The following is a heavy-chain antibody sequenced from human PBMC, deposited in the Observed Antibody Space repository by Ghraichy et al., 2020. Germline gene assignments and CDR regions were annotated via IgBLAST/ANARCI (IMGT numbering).Heavy chain of an antibody. V-gene: IGHV3-23*01. CDR1: GFTFGTYT. CDR3: AKEGTRCAFDH. D-gene: IGHD4/OR15-4a*01. J-gene: IGHJ5*02. CDR2: SNSVGTDT. Sequence: GGSLRLSCTASGFTFGTYTMTWVRQAPGKGLEWVATSNSVGTDTHYAGSVKGRFTISRDNSKSTLYLQMNSLTDEDTAVYFCAKEGTRCAFDHWGQGTLVTVSS.